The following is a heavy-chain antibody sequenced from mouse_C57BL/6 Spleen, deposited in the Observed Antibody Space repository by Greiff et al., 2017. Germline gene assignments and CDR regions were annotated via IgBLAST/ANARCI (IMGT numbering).Heavy chain of an antibody. D-gene: IGHD2-4*01. CDR3: ARGGDYDEFAY. Sequence: EVQRVESGGGLVKPGGSLKLSCAASGFTFSDYGMHWVRQAPEKGLEWVAYISSGSSTIYYADTVKGRFTISRDNAKNTLFLQMTSLRSEDTAMYYCARGGDYDEFAYWGQGTLVTVSA. J-gene: IGHJ3*01. V-gene: IGHV5-17*01. CDR1: GFTFSDYG. CDR2: ISSGSSTI.